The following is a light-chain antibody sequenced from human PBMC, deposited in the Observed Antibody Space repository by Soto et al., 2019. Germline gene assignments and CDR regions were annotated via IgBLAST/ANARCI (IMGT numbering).Light chain of an antibody. CDR3: QQYHSGPPT. J-gene: IGKJ1*01. CDR1: QGIYNY. CDR2: AAS. Sequence: DIQMTQSPSSLSASVGDRVTITCRASQGIYNYLAWYQQRPGKVPKLLIYAASTLQSGVPSRFSGSGSGADFTLTISSLQPEDVATFYCQQYHSGPPTLGQGTRVEIK. V-gene: IGKV1-27*01.